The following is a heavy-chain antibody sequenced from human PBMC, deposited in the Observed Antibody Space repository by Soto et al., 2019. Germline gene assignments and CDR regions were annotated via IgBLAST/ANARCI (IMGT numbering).Heavy chain of an antibody. J-gene: IGHJ5*02. CDR3: ARSYNDYGCFDA. V-gene: IGHV3-48*02. Sequence: EVHLVESGGGLVQPGGSLKLSCAASGFAFSSYSMNWVRQAPGKGLEWVSYISGSSRTTSYADSVKGRFTISRDTAKQSLFLQMNSLTDEDTAVYYCARSYNDYGCFDAWGQGALVTV. D-gene: IGHD4-17*01. CDR1: GFAFSSYS. CDR2: ISGSSRTT.